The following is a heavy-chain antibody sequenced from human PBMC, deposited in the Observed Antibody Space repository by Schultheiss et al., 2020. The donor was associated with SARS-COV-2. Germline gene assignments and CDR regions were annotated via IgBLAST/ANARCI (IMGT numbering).Heavy chain of an antibody. V-gene: IGHV3-66*01. J-gene: IGHJ6*01. Sequence: GGSLRLSCAASGFTFSSYSMNWVRQAPGKGLEWVSVMYRGGTTFYADSVKDRFTVSRDNSTDTVYLQMNRLSAEDTAVYYCARDNWCSGGSCSNFYGVDVWGQGTTVQYYDMDVWGQGTTGTGSS. CDR1: GFTFSSYS. CDR3: ARDNWCSGGSCSNFYGVDVWGQGTTVQYYDMDV. D-gene: IGHD2-15*01. CDR2: MYRGGTT.